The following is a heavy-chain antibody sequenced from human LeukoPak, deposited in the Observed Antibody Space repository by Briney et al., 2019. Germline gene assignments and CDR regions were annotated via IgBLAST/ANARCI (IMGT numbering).Heavy chain of an antibody. Sequence: SETLSLTCAVYGGSFSGYYWSWIRQPPGKGLEWIGEINHSGSTNYNPSLKSRVTISVDTSKNQFSLKLSSVTAADTAVYYCARTYSSGWYRYFDHWGQGTLVTVSS. J-gene: IGHJ4*02. CDR2: INHSGST. D-gene: IGHD6-19*01. CDR3: ARTYSSGWYRYFDH. CDR1: GGSFSGYY. V-gene: IGHV4-34*01.